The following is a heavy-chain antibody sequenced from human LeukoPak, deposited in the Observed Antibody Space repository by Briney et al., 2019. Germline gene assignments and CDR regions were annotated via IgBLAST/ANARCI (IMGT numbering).Heavy chain of an antibody. CDR1: GYTFTSYY. CDR3: ARNYYYGSGSYYPFDY. CDR2: INPSGGST. V-gene: IGHV1-46*01. J-gene: IGHJ4*02. Sequence: ASVKVSCKASGYTFTSYYMHWVRQAPGQGLEWMGIINPSGGSTSYAQKFQGRVTMTRDTSTSTVYMKLSSLRSEDTAVYYCARNYYYGSGSYYPFDYWGQGTLVTVSS. D-gene: IGHD3-10*01.